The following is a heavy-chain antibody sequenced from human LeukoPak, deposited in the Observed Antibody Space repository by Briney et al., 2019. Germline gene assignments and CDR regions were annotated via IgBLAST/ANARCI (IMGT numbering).Heavy chain of an antibody. V-gene: IGHV4-39*01. CDR3: ASTPLRITIFGVVMKVFDY. Sequence: PSETLSLTCTVSGGSISSSSYYWGWIRQPPGKGLEWIGSIYYSGSTYYNPSLKSRVTISVDTSKNQFSLKLSSVTAADTAVYYCASTPLRITIFGVVMKVFDYWGQGTLVTVSS. D-gene: IGHD3-3*01. J-gene: IGHJ4*02. CDR1: GGSISSSSYY. CDR2: IYYSGST.